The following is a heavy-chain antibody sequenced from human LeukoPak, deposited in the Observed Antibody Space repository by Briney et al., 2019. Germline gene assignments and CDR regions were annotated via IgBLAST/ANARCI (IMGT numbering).Heavy chain of an antibody. CDR3: ARGPYYYDSSGPEGFDP. D-gene: IGHD3-22*01. Sequence: GASVKVSCKASGYTFTSYDINWVRQATGQGLEWMGWMNPNSGNTGYAQKFQGRVTMTRTPSISTAYMELSSLRSEDTAVYYCARGPYYYDSSGPEGFDPWGQGTLVTVSS. V-gene: IGHV1-8*01. J-gene: IGHJ5*02. CDR1: GYTFTSYD. CDR2: MNPNSGNT.